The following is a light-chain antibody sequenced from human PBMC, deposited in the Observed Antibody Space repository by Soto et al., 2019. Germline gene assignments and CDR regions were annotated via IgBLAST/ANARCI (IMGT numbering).Light chain of an antibody. CDR2: EVT. Sequence: QSVLTQPPSASGSPGQSVTISCTGTSSDDGGYNYVSWYQQHPGKVPKLMIYEVTKRPSGVPDSFSGSKSGNTASLTVSGLNGEDEADYYCCSYAGSSSLVFGGGTKLTVL. CDR1: SSDDGGYNY. J-gene: IGLJ3*02. V-gene: IGLV2-8*01. CDR3: CSYAGSSSLV.